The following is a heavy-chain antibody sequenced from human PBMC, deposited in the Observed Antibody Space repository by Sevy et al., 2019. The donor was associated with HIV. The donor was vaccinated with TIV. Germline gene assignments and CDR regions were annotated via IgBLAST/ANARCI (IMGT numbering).Heavy chain of an antibody. Sequence: GGSLRLSCRVSGIFFTTSGMHWVRQAPGKGLEWVAVISYHGRDKFYAESVKGRSNISRDNSKNMVYLQIDSLRPEDTAVYYCAKDFTGYNGLDVWGQGTMVTVSS. J-gene: IGHJ6*02. CDR1: GIFFTTSG. V-gene: IGHV3-30*18. D-gene: IGHD3-9*01. CDR2: ISYHGRDK. CDR3: AKDFTGYNGLDV.